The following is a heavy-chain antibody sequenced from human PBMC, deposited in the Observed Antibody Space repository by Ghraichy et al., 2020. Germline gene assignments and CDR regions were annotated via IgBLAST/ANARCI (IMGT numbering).Heavy chain of an antibody. CDR2: TYYRSKWYS. J-gene: IGHJ4*02. D-gene: IGHD2-15*01. CDR3: ARTRGWLDS. CDR1: GDSVSSNSAA. Sequence: SQTLSLTCAISGDSVSSNSAAWNWIRQSPSRGLEWLVRTYYRSKWYSSYAVSVKGRISINPDTSKNHFSLHLNSVTPEDTAVYYCARTRGWLDSWGQGTPVTVSS. V-gene: IGHV6-1*01.